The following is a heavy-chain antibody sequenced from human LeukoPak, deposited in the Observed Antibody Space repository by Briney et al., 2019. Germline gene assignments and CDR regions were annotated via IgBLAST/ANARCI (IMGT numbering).Heavy chain of an antibody. D-gene: IGHD6-6*01. CDR3: ARRIAGRLINDAFDI. V-gene: IGHV1-2*02. CDR2: INPYSGGT. Sequence: GASVKVSCKASGYTFTGHYMRWVRQAPGQGLEWMGWINPYSGGTHYALIFQDRVTMTRDTSISTAYMELSRLRSDDTAVYYCARRIAGRLINDAFDIWGQGTMVTVSS. J-gene: IGHJ3*02. CDR1: GYTFTGHY.